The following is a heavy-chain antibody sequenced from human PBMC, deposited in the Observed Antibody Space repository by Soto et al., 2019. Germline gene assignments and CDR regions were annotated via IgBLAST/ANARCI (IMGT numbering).Heavy chain of an antibody. V-gene: IGHV3-23*01. CDR3: AKGSSSSRPYYFDY. CDR2: ITGSGGST. J-gene: IGHJ4*02. CDR1: RFPFSSYA. Sequence: GGSMRLSCVASRFPFSSYAMSWVRPAPGKGLEWVSAITGSGGSTYYADSVKGRFTISRDNSKDTLSLQMNTLRAEDTAVYYCAKGSSSSRPYYFDYWGQGAQVTVSS. D-gene: IGHD6-6*01.